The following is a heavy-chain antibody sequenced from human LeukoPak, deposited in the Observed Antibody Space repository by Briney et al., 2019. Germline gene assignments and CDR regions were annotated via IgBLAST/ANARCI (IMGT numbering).Heavy chain of an antibody. J-gene: IGHJ5*02. CDR1: GYTFTSYY. CDR3: ARDHYGSGSYTNNWFDP. D-gene: IGHD3-10*01. CDR2: INPSGGSS. Sequence: EASVKVSCKASGYTFTSYYMHWVRQAPGQGLEWMGIINPSGGSSSYAQKFQGRVTMTRDTSTSTVYMELSSLRSEDTAVYYCARDHYGSGSYTNNWFDPWGQGTLATVSS. V-gene: IGHV1-46*01.